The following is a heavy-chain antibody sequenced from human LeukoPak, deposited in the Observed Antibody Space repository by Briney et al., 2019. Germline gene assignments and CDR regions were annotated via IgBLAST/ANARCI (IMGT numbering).Heavy chain of an antibody. CDR2: ISSSGSYT. Sequence: PGRSLRLSCAASGFTFSSYNMNWVRQAPGKGLEWVSSISSSGSYTYYADSVKGRFTISRDNAKNSLYLQMNSLRAEDTAVYYCARDRTRYCSGGSCYSSYGMDVWGQGTTVTVSS. CDR1: GFTFSSYN. CDR3: ARDRTRYCSGGSCYSSYGMDV. D-gene: IGHD2-15*01. J-gene: IGHJ6*02. V-gene: IGHV3-21*01.